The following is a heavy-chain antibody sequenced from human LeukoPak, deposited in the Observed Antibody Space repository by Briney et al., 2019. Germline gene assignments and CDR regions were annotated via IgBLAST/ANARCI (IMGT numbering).Heavy chain of an antibody. CDR3: ARHIGYSHSAFDP. D-gene: IGHD5-12*01. CDR2: LYYSAST. CDR1: GGSISISNSY. Sequence: PSETLSLTCTVSGGSISISNSYWGWARQPPGKGLEWIGSLYYSASTYYNPSLKTRVTIFVDTSKNEFSLKVNSVSAADTAVYYCARHIGYSHSAFDPWGQGTLVTVSS. V-gene: IGHV4-39*01. J-gene: IGHJ5*02.